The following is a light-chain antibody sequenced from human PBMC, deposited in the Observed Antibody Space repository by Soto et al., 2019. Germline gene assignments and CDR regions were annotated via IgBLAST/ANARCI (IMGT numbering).Light chain of an antibody. Sequence: EIVLTQSPATLSLSPGERSTISCRANQSISNYLAWYQQRTGQDHRIIIYDESRRATGITARFSGSGSGTDFTLKLSSLEPEELAVYDCHQRYDWPITFGQCKRLEIK. CDR3: HQRYDWPIT. CDR1: QSISNY. CDR2: DES. J-gene: IGKJ5*01. V-gene: IGKV3-11*01.